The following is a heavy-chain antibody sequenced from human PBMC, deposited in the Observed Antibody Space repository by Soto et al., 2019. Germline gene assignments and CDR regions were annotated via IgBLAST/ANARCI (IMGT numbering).Heavy chain of an antibody. V-gene: IGHV4-34*01. D-gene: IGHD2-15*01. CDR2: INHSGST. CDR3: ARRTIRPYSY. CDR1: GGSFSSYY. J-gene: IGHJ4*02. Sequence: SETLSLTCTVSGGSFSSYYWSWIRQPPGKGLEWIGEINHSGSTNYSPSLRSRVTISLDMSKNQFSLKLSSVTAAGTAVYYCARRTIRPYSYWGQGTLVTVSS.